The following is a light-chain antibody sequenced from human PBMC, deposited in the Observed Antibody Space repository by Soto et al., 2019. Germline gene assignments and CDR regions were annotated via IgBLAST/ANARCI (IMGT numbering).Light chain of an antibody. CDR1: QSVNSS. Sequence: EIVMTQSPATLSVSPWERPTLSWVASQSVNSSLAWFQHKPGQAPRLLIFDASDRPTGIPARFSGSGSGTDFTLTISSLEPDDFAVYYCQQRSNWPITVGQGTRLEIK. CDR3: QQRSNWPIT. CDR2: DAS. J-gene: IGKJ5*01. V-gene: IGKV3-11*01.